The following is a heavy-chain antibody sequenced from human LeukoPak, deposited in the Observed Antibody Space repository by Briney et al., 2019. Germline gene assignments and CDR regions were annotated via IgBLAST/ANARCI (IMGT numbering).Heavy chain of an antibody. CDR3: ARHGRGSRSPNAFDF. V-gene: IGHV5-51*01. CDR1: GYRFTDYW. J-gene: IGHJ3*01. CDR2: IYPDDSDI. D-gene: IGHD3-10*01. Sequence: GESLKISCKGSGYRFTDYWIGWVXQXPGXGLXWMGVIYPDDSDIRYSPSFQGQVTISADKSIITAYLQWSSLKASDTAMYYCARHGRGSRSPNAFDFWGQGTMVTVSS.